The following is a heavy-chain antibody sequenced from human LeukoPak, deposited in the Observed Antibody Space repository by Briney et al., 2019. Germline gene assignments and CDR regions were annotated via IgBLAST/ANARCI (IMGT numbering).Heavy chain of an antibody. CDR3: AKARNYFDY. CDR1: GFTVSSNY. V-gene: IGHV3-23*01. Sequence: GGSLRLSCVASGFTVSSNYMNWIRQAPGKGLEWVSAISGSGGSTYYADSVKGRFTISRDNSKNTLYLQMNSLRAEDTAVYYCAKARNYFDYWGQGTLVTVSS. J-gene: IGHJ4*02. CDR2: ISGSGGST.